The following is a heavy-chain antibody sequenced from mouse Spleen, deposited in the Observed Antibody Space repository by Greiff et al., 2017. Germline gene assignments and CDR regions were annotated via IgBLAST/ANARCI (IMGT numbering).Heavy chain of an antibody. CDR2: INPSNGGT. Sequence: VQLQQPGAELVKPGASVKLSCKASGYTFTSYYMYWVKQRPGQGLEWIGGINPSNGGTNFNEKFKSKATLTVDKSSSTAYMQLSSLTSEDSAVYYCTRANWEEGFAYWGQGTLVTVSA. CDR1: GYTFTSYY. J-gene: IGHJ3*01. CDR3: TRANWEEGFAY. D-gene: IGHD4-1*01. V-gene: IGHV1S81*02.